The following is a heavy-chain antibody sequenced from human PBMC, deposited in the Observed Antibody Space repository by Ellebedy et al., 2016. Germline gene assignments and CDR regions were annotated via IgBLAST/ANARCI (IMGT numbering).Heavy chain of an antibody. J-gene: IGHJ3*02. V-gene: IGHV3-21*01. CDR1: GFTFSSYS. CDR3: ARDGSPGLFDI. D-gene: IGHD5-12*01. CDR2: ISSSSSYI. Sequence: GESLKISCAASGFTFSSYSMNWVRQAPGKGLEWVSSISSSSSYIYYADSVKGRFTISRDNAKNSLYLQMNSLRAEDTAVYYCARDGSPGLFDIWGQGTMVTVSS.